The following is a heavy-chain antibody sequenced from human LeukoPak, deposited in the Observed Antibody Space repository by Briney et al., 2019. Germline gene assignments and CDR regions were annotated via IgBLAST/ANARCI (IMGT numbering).Heavy chain of an antibody. D-gene: IGHD3-10*01. CDR1: GGSFSGYY. CDR2: INHSGST. Sequence: PSETLSLTCAVYGGSFSGYYWSWIRQPPGKGLEWIGEINHSGSTYYNPSLKSRVTISVDTSKNQFSLKLSSVTAADTAVYYCARAYHMVREHPLSGWFDPWGQGTLVTVSS. J-gene: IGHJ5*02. CDR3: ARAYHMVREHPLSGWFDP. V-gene: IGHV4-34*01.